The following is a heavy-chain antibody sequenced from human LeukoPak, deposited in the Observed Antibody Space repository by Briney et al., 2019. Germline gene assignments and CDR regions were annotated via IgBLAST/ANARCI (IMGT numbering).Heavy chain of an antibody. CDR2: INHSGST. CDR3: ARGGPTREFDY. D-gene: IGHD1-26*01. Sequence: SETLSLTCAVYGGSFSGYYWSWIRQPPGKGLEWIGEINHSGSTNYNPSLKSRVTISVDTSKNQFSLKLSSVTAADTAVYYCARGGPTREFDYWGQGTLVTVSS. CDR1: GGSFSGYY. J-gene: IGHJ4*02. V-gene: IGHV4-34*01.